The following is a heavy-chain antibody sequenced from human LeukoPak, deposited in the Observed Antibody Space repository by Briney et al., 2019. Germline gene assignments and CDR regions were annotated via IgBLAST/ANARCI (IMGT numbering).Heavy chain of an antibody. CDR3: AKGGYEGFYYYMDV. D-gene: IGHD5-12*01. CDR2: ISSSSSTI. CDR1: GFTFSSYS. Sequence: GGSLRLSCAASGFTFSSYSMNWVRQAPGKGLEWVSYISSSSSTIYYADSVKGRFTISRDNSKNTLYLQMNRLRAEDTAVYYCAKGGYEGFYYYMDVWGKGTTVTVSS. J-gene: IGHJ6*03. V-gene: IGHV3-48*01.